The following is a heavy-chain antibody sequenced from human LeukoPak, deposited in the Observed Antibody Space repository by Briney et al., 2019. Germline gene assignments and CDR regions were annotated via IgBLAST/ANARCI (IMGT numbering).Heavy chain of an antibody. CDR1: GDTLTELS. CDR2: LDPEDGET. J-gene: IGHJ4*02. V-gene: IGHV1-24*01. Sequence: GASVKVSCKVSGDTLTELSMHWVRQAPGKGLEWMGGLDPEDGETIYAQKFQGRVTMTEDTSTDTAYMELSSLRSEDTAVYYCAMLGHYYYDSSGSQYRVWGQGTLVTVAS. CDR3: AMLGHYYYDSSGSQYRV. D-gene: IGHD3-22*01.